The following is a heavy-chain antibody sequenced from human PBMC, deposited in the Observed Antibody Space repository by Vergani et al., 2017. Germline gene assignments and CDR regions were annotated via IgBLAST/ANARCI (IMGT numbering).Heavy chain of an antibody. CDR3: AKSNGAALAPYDYYYDYGMDV. V-gene: IGHV3-23*01. D-gene: IGHD1-26*01. Sequence: EVQLLESGGGLVQPGGSLRLSCAASGFTFSSYAMSWVRQAPGKGLEWVSAISGSGGSTYYADSVKGRFTISRDNSKNTLYLQMNSLRAEDTAVYYCAKSNGAALAPYDYYYDYGMDVWGQGTTVTVSS. J-gene: IGHJ6*02. CDR1: GFTFSSYA. CDR2: ISGSGGST.